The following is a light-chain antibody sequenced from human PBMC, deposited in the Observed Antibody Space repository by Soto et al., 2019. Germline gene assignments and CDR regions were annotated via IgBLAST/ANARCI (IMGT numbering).Light chain of an antibody. CDR3: CSYAGSSLYVV. V-gene: IGLV2-23*01. CDR2: EGS. J-gene: IGLJ2*01. CDR1: SSDVVSYNL. Sequence: QSALTQPASVSGSPGQSITISCTGTSSDVVSYNLVSWYQQHPGKAPKLMIYEGSKRPSGVSNRFSGSKSGNTASLTISGLQAEDEADYYCCSYAGSSLYVVFGGGTKLTVL.